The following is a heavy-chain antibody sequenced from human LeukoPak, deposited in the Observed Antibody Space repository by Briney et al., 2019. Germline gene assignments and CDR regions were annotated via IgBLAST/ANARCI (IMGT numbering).Heavy chain of an antibody. CDR2: IIPIFGTA. J-gene: IGHJ4*02. D-gene: IGHD5-12*01. Sequence: SVKVSCKASGGTFSSYAINWVRQAPGQGLEWMGGIIPIFGTANYAQKFQGRVTITADESTSTAYMELSSLRSEDTAAYYCAQGIVAKARYYFDYWGQGTLVTVSS. V-gene: IGHV1-69*13. CDR1: GGTFSSYA. CDR3: AQGIVAKARYYFDY.